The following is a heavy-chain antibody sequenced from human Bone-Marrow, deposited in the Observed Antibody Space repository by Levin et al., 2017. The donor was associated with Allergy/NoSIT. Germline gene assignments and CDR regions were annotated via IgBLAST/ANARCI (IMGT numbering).Heavy chain of an antibody. D-gene: IGHD1-26*01. CDR1: GFTFSSYG. V-gene: IGHV3-30*18. CDR2: ISYDGSNK. Sequence: GGSLRLSCAASGFTFSSYGMHWVRQAPGKGLEWVAVISYDGSNKYYADSVKGRFTISRDNSKNTLYLQMNSLRAEDTAVYYCAKGKVGASTGMGDYWGQGTLVTVSS. CDR3: AKGKVGASTGMGDY. J-gene: IGHJ4*02.